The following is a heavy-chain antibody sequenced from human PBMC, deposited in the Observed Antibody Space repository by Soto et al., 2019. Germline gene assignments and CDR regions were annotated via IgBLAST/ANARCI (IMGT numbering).Heavy chain of an antibody. Sequence: SETLSLTCTVSGGSISSYYWSWIRQPPGKGLELIVYIYYSGSTNYNPSLKSRVTISVDTSKNQFSLKLSSVTAADTAVYYCARLYYYSYFDYWGQGTLVTVSS. CDR3: ARLYYYSYFDY. J-gene: IGHJ4*02. V-gene: IGHV4-59*08. CDR2: IYYSGST. D-gene: IGHD3-10*01. CDR1: GGSISSYY.